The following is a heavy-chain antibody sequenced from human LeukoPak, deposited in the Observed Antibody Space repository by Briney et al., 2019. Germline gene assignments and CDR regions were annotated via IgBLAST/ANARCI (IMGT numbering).Heavy chain of an antibody. CDR2: ISSSGSTI. V-gene: IGHV3-11*01. CDR3: ARDRDLSYCGGDCSYAFDI. D-gene: IGHD2-21*02. CDR1: GFTFSDYY. J-gene: IGHJ3*02. Sequence: GGSLRLSCAASGFTFSDYYMSWIRQAPGKGLEWVSYISSSGSTIYYADSVKGRFTISRDNAKNSLYLQMNSLRAEDAAVYYCARDRDLSYCGGDCSYAFDIWGQGTMVTVSS.